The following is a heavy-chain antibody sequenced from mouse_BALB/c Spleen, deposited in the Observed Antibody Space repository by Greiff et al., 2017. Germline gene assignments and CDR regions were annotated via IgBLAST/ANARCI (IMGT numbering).Heavy chain of an antibody. V-gene: IGHV5-6-3*01. Sequence: EVHLVESGGGLVQPGGSLKLSCAASGFTFSSYGMSWVRQTPDKRLELVATINSNGGSTYYPDSVKGRFTISRDNAKNTLYLQMSSLKSEDTAMYCCARRTYYRYDGAWFAYWGQGTLVTVSA. CDR3: ARRTYYRYDGAWFAY. CDR2: INSNGGST. J-gene: IGHJ3*01. D-gene: IGHD2-14*01. CDR1: GFTFSSYG.